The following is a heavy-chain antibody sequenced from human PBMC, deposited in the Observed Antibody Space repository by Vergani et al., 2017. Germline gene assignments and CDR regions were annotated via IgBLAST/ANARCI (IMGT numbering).Heavy chain of an antibody. CDR3: AKDLGTSSGGGWFDP. V-gene: IGHV3-9*02. J-gene: IGHJ5*02. CDR2: SSWNSNSI. D-gene: IGHD6-6*01. CDR1: GFTSAGYA. Sequence: EVQLEESGGGLVLPGRSLRLSCVASGFTSAGYAMHWVRQAPGKGLEWVSGSSWNSNSIGYVDSVKGRFTISRDNAKNSLYLQMNSLRAEDTALYYCAKDLGTSSGGGWFDPWGQGTLVTVSS.